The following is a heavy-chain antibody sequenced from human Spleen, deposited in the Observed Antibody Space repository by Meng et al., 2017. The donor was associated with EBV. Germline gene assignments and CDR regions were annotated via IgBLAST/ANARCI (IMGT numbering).Heavy chain of an antibody. V-gene: IGHV4-39*01. J-gene: IGHJ4*02. Sequence: LQCTESGPRAARPPAPLALTSTVSCGSPVRRSHCCGWIRQPPGMGLELIGTIPNLGTTSYSPSLKRRVALSINTSKNQFSLSLRSVPAADAAVYYCARHARDDDILTGYSPPTYYLDYWGQGTLVTVSS. CDR1: CGSPVRRSHC. CDR3: ARHARDDDILTGYSPPTYYLDY. D-gene: IGHD3-9*01. CDR2: IPNLGTT.